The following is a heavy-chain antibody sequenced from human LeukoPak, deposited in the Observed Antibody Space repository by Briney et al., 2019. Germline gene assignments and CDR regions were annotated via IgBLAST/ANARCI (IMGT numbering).Heavy chain of an antibody. CDR2: IIPIFGTA. Sequence: VASVKVSCKASGGTFSSYAISWVRQAPGQGLEWMGGIIPIFGTANYAQKFQGRVTITADKSTSTAYMELSSLRSEDTAVYYCARGSGLRRNPGTYYMDVWGKGTTVTVSS. V-gene: IGHV1-69*06. CDR3: ARGSGLRRNPGTYYMDV. CDR1: GGTFSSYA. D-gene: IGHD3-10*01. J-gene: IGHJ6*03.